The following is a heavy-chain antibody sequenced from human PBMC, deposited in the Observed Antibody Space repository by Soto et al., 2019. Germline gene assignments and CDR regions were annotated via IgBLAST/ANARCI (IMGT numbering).Heavy chain of an antibody. CDR2: INAGNGNT. V-gene: IGHV1-3*05. Sequence: QVQLVQSGAEEKKPGASVKVSCKASGYTFTSYAMHWVRQAPGQRLEWMGWINAGNGNTKYSQKFQGRVTITRDTSASTAYMELSSLRSEDTAVYYCARGSSGWYYFDYWGQGTLVTVSS. CDR3: ARGSSGWYYFDY. D-gene: IGHD6-19*01. CDR1: GYTFTSYA. J-gene: IGHJ4*02.